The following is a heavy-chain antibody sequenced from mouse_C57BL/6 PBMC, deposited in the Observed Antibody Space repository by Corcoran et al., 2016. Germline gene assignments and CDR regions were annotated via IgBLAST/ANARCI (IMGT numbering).Heavy chain of an antibody. Sequence: QIQLVQSGPELKKPGETVKISCKASGYTFTTYGMSWVKQAPGKGFKWMGWINTYSGVPTYADDFKGRFAFSLETSASTAYLQINNLKNEDTATYFCALSKGGFAYWGQGTLVTVSA. CDR2: INTYSGVP. J-gene: IGHJ3*01. D-gene: IGHD2-5*01. CDR1: GYTFTTYG. V-gene: IGHV9-3*01. CDR3: ALSKGGFAY.